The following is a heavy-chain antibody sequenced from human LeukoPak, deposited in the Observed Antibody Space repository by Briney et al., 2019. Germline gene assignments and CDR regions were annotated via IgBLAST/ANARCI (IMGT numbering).Heavy chain of an antibody. V-gene: IGHV5-51*01. CDR1: GYSFTSYW. J-gene: IGHJ4*02. CDR2: IYPGDSDT. CDR3: ARHGNYDFWSGYYVDY. Sequence: TSRESLKISCKGSGYSFTSYWIGWVRQMPGKGLEWMGIIYPGDSDTRYSPSSQGQVTISADKSISTAYLQWSSLKASDTAMYYCARHGNYDFWSGYYVDYWGQGTLVTVSS. D-gene: IGHD3-3*01.